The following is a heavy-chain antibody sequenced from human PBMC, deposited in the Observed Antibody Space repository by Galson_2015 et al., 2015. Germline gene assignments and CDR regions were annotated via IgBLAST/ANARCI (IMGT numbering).Heavy chain of an antibody. V-gene: IGHV4-59*01. CDR3: ARDGGHDFWSGYWGFDP. CDR1: GGSISSYY. Sequence: VTLSLTCAVSGGSISSYYWSWIRQPPGKGLEWIGYIYYSGSTNYNPSLKSRVTISVDTSKNQFSLKLSSVTAADTAVYYCARDGGHDFWSGYWGFDPWGQGTLVTVSS. D-gene: IGHD3-3*01. CDR2: IYYSGST. J-gene: IGHJ5*02.